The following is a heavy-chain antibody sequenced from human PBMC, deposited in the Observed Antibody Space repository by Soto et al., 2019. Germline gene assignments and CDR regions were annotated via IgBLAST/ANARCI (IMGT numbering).Heavy chain of an antibody. D-gene: IGHD2-21*01. J-gene: IGHJ3*02. V-gene: IGHV3-23*01. CDR2: ILGSGGT. CDR1: GFTFSKYA. CDR3: ARAKAVVIAALDI. Sequence: QPGGSLRLSCAASGFTFSKYAMMWVRQAPGKGLEWVSGILGSGGTYHADSVKGRFTISKDNSKNTLYLQLDSLTGADTAVYYCARAKAVVIAALDIWGQGTLVTVSS.